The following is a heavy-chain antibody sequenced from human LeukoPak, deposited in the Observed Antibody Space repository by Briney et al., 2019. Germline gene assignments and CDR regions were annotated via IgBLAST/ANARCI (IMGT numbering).Heavy chain of an antibody. D-gene: IGHD4-17*01. CDR1: GFTFSSYG. CDR2: IRYDGSNK. Sequence: GGSLRLSCAASGFTFSSYGMHWVRQAPGKGLEWVAFIRYDGSNKYYADSVKGRFTISRDNSKNTLYLQMNSLRAEDTAVYYCAKDPGGTVTTEYGTLDVWGQGTTVTVSS. V-gene: IGHV3-30*02. CDR3: AKDPGGTVTTEYGTLDV. J-gene: IGHJ6*02.